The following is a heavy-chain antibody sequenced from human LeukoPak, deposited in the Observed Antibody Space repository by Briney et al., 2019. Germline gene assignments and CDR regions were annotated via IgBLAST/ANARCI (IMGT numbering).Heavy chain of an antibody. Sequence: PSETLSLTCSLSGDTLRIDYWNWIRQTPGRGLEWIGHISLGNSEYNPSLKSRVTISVDTSKNEFYLRLTSVTAADAALYFCAQNKRHSYGKYFDPWSQGALVSVSS. J-gene: IGHJ4*02. V-gene: IGHV4-59*08. D-gene: IGHD5-18*01. CDR2: ISLGNS. CDR3: AQNKRHSYGKYFDP. CDR1: GDTLRIDY.